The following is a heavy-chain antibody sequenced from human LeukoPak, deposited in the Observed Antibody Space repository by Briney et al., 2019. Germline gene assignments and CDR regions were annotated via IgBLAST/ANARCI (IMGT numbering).Heavy chain of an antibody. CDR3: ARHGDLLSPFQT. CDR1: GVSISSTSYY. CDR2: INYSGST. V-gene: IGHV4-39*01. Sequence: KPSETLSLTCTVSGVSISSTSYYWGWIRQPPGEGLEWIGTINYSGSTYYNPSLKSRVTISVDTSKNQISLKLNSVTAADTAMYYCARHGDLLSPFQTWGQGTLVTVSS. D-gene: IGHD2-21*02. J-gene: IGHJ5*02.